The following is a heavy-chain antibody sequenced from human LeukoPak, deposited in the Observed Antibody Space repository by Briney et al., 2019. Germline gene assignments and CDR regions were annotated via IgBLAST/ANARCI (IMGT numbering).Heavy chain of an antibody. CDR3: AKGQVGYASGTYYPFDY. CDR1: GFTFSSYG. D-gene: IGHD3-10*01. Sequence: GGSLRLSCAASGFTFSSYGMSWVRQAPGKGLEWVSAISGSGGSTYYADSVKGRFTISRDNSKNTLYLQMNSLRTEDTAVYYCAKGQVGYASGTYYPFDYWGQGTLVTVSS. CDR2: ISGSGGST. V-gene: IGHV3-23*01. J-gene: IGHJ4*02.